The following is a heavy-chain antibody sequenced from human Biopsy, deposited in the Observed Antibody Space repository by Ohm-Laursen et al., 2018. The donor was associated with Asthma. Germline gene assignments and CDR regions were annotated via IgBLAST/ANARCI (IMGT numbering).Heavy chain of an antibody. CDR2: ISVYNGNT. J-gene: IGHJ6*02. V-gene: IGHV1-18*01. CDR3: ARAVDYSHYYGIDV. Sequence: SVYVSCKPSGYTFNSAGITWVRQAPGQGLEWMGWISVYNGNTKVAQKLQDRVTMITDTSTSTAYMELRCVRSDDTAVYFCARAVDYSHYYGIDVWGQGATVTVS. CDR1: GYTFNSAG. D-gene: IGHD3-10*01.